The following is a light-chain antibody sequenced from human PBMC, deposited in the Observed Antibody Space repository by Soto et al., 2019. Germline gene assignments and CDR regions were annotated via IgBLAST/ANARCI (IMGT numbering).Light chain of an antibody. CDR2: AAS. CDR3: QQSYSSPPT. J-gene: IGKJ1*01. V-gene: IGKV1-39*01. Sequence: DVQMTESPSSLSASVEDRVIITCRASQSISNHLNWYKQKPGKAPKIMIFAASSLQSGVPSRFSGSRSGPDFTLTISSLKPEDFETYYCQQSYSSPPTFGQGTKVDIK. CDR1: QSISNH.